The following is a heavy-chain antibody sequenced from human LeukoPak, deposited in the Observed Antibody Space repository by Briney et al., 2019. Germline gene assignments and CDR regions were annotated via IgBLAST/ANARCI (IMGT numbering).Heavy chain of an antibody. CDR3: ARMDYDTSGHYYMGFDY. V-gene: IGHV4-30-4*01. D-gene: IGHD3-22*01. Sequence: PSQTLSPTCTVSGGSITSEDNYWSWIWQPQGKGLEWFGDIYYSGRTFFTPSLKSRVSISIDTSKNQFSLRLTSVTAADTAIYFCARMDYDTSGHYYMGFDYWGQGALVTVSS. CDR1: GGSITSEDNY. J-gene: IGHJ4*02. CDR2: IYYSGRT.